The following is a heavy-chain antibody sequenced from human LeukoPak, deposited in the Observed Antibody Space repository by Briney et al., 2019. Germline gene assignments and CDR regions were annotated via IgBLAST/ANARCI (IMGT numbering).Heavy chain of an antibody. CDR1: GYTFTSYG. Sequence: GASVKVSFKASGYTFTSYGISWVRQAPGQGLEWMGWISAYNGNTNYAQKPQGRVTMTTDTSTSTAYMELRSLRSDDTAVYYCARDVDYYGSGSNWFDPWGQGTLVTVSS. J-gene: IGHJ5*02. CDR2: ISAYNGNT. D-gene: IGHD3-10*01. CDR3: ARDVDYYGSGSNWFDP. V-gene: IGHV1-18*04.